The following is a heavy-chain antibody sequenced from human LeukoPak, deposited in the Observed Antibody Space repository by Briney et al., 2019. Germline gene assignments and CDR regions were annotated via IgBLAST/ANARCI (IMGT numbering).Heavy chain of an antibody. CDR2: ISSSSSYI. V-gene: IGHV3-21*01. CDR1: GFIFSTYS. D-gene: IGHD2-8*01. Sequence: GGSLRLSCAASGFIFSTYSMNWVRQAPGKGLEWVSSISSSSSYIYYADSVKGRFTISRDNAKNSLYLQMNSLRAEDTAVYYCARAQGIVLMVYATLGFDYWGQGTLVTVSS. J-gene: IGHJ4*02. CDR3: ARAQGIVLMVYATLGFDY.